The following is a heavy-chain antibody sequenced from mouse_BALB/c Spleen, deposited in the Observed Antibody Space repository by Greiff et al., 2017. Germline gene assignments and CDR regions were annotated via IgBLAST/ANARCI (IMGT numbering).Heavy chain of an antibody. Sequence: EVKLMESGGGLVQPGGSRKLSCAASGFTFSSFGMHWVRQAPEKGLEWVAYISSGSSTIYYADTVKGRFTISRDNPKNTLFLQMTSLRSEDTAMYYCARSGDGYYYFDYWGQGTTLTVSS. V-gene: IGHV5-17*02. CDR1: GFTFSSFG. CDR3: ARSGDGYYYFDY. D-gene: IGHD2-3*01. CDR2: ISSGSSTI. J-gene: IGHJ2*01.